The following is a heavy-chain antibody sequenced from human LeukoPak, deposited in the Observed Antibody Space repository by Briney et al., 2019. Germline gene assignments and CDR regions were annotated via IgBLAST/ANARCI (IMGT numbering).Heavy chain of an antibody. CDR3: ARVENWNGVVGRNYFDY. D-gene: IGHD1-1*01. CDR2: ISAYNGNT. Sequence: GASVKVSCKASGGTFSSYAISWVRQTPGQGLEWMGWISAYNGNTNYAQKLQGRVTMTTDTSTSTAYMELRSLRSDDTAVYYCARVENWNGVVGRNYFDYWGQGTLVTVSS. V-gene: IGHV1-18*01. CDR1: GGTFSSYA. J-gene: IGHJ4*02.